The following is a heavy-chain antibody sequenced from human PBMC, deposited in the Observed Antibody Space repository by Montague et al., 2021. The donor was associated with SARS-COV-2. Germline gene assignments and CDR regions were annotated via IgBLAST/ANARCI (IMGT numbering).Heavy chain of an antibody. Sequence: SETLSLTCTVSGGSVSSRSYYWSWIRQPPGKGLEWIGSIYYSGSTHYNPSLKSRVTISVDTSKNQVSLKLNSVTAADTAVYYCARRGDYGGPRFDYWGQGTLVSVSS. CDR1: GGSVSSRSYY. V-gene: IGHV4-39*01. D-gene: IGHD4-23*01. CDR3: ARRGDYGGPRFDY. J-gene: IGHJ4*02. CDR2: IYYSGST.